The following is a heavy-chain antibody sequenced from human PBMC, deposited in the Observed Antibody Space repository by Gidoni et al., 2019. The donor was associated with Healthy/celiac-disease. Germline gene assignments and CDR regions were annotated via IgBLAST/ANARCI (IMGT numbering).Heavy chain of an antibody. Sequence: QVQLVESGGGVVQPGRSLRLSCAASGFTFSSYGMHWVRQAPGKGLEWVAVISYDGSNKYYADSVKGRFTISRDNSKNTLYLQMNSLRAEDTAVYYCAKDQGQWLVHGAFDYWGQGTLVTVSS. D-gene: IGHD6-19*01. CDR1: GFTFSSYG. CDR2: ISYDGSNK. J-gene: IGHJ4*02. CDR3: AKDQGQWLVHGAFDY. V-gene: IGHV3-30*18.